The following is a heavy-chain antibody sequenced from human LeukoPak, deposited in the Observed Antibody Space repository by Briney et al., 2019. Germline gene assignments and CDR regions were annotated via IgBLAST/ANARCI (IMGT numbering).Heavy chain of an antibody. CDR3: AKALVGATRDYYYYYGMDV. V-gene: IGHV3-23*01. CDR1: GFTFSSYA. CDR2: ISGSGGST. Sequence: GGSLRLSCAASGFTFSSYAMSWVRQAPGKGMEWVSAISGSGGSTYYADSVKGRFTISRDNSKNTLYLQMNSLRAEDTAVYYCAKALVGATRDYYYYYGMDVWGQGTTVTVSS. J-gene: IGHJ6*02. D-gene: IGHD1-26*01.